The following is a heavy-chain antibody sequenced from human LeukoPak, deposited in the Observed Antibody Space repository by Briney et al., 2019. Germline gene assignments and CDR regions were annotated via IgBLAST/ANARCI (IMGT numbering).Heavy chain of an antibody. Sequence: GGSLRLSCAASGFTFSSYSMNWVRQAPGKGLEWVSYISSSSSTIYYADSVKGRFTISRDNAKNSLYLQMNRLRAEDTAVYYCARSGKWELILFDYWGQGTLVTVSS. CDR3: ARSGKWELILFDY. CDR1: GFTFSSYS. V-gene: IGHV3-48*01. CDR2: ISSSSSTI. D-gene: IGHD1-26*01. J-gene: IGHJ4*02.